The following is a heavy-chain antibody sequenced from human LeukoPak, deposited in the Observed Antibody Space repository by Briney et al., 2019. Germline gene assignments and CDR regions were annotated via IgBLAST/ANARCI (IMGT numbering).Heavy chain of an antibody. CDR3: ARGRQWLYSRRAFDI. Sequence: PGGSLRLSCAASGFTVSSNYVSWVRQAPGKGLEWVSVIYSGGTTYYADSVKGRFTISRDNSKNTLYLQMNSLRAEDTAVYYCARGRQWLYSRRAFDIWGQGTMVTVSS. CDR1: GFTVSSNY. V-gene: IGHV3-66*01. CDR2: IYSGGTT. J-gene: IGHJ3*02. D-gene: IGHD6-19*01.